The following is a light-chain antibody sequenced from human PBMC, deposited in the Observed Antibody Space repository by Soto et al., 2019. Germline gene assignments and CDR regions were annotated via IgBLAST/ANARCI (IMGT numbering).Light chain of an antibody. V-gene: IGKV3-11*01. CDR1: QSVSSY. J-gene: IGKJ1*01. CDR3: QQRSTWPWT. CDR2: DAF. Sequence: EIVLTQSPATLSLSPGEKATLSCRASQSVSSYVVWYQQKPGQAPRLLIYDAFSRAPGIPPRFSGSGSGTDFTLTISSLEPEDFAVYYCQQRSTWPWTFDQGTKVEVK.